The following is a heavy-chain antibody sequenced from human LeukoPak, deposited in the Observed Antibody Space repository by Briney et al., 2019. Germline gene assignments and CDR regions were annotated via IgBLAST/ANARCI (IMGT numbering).Heavy chain of an antibody. J-gene: IGHJ4*02. Sequence: ASVKVSCKASGGTFSSYAISWVRQAPGQGLEWMGRIIPILGIANYAQKFQGRVTITADKSTSTAYMELSSLRSEDTAVYYCARDRDSFSYYDSSGYDYWGQGTLVTVSS. D-gene: IGHD3-22*01. V-gene: IGHV1-69*04. CDR3: ARDRDSFSYYDSSGYDY. CDR2: IIPILGIA. CDR1: GGTFSSYA.